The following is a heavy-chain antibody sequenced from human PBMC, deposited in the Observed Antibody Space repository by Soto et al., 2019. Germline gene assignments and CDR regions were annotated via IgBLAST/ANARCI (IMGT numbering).Heavy chain of an antibody. D-gene: IGHD1-1*01. Sequence: ASVKVSCKASGYTFTSYGISWVRQAPGQGLEWMGWISAYNGNTNYAQKLQGRVTMTTDTSTSPAYMELRSLRSDDTAVYYCARGPFELEPRANDAFDIWGQGTMVTVSS. CDR1: GYTFTSYG. J-gene: IGHJ3*02. CDR2: ISAYNGNT. V-gene: IGHV1-18*01. CDR3: ARGPFELEPRANDAFDI.